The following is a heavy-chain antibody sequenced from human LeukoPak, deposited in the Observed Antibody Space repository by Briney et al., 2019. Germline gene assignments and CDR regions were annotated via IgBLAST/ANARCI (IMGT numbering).Heavy chain of an antibody. V-gene: IGHV4-34*01. J-gene: IGHJ4*02. Sequence: KPSETLSLTCAVYGGSFSGYYWSWIRQPPGKGLEWIGEINHSGSTNYNPSLKSRVTISVDTSKNQFSLKLSSVTAADTAVYYCARRHCSSTSCYLFDYWGQGTLVTVSS. CDR2: INHSGST. CDR3: ARRHCSSTSCYLFDY. CDR1: GGSFSGYY. D-gene: IGHD2-2*01.